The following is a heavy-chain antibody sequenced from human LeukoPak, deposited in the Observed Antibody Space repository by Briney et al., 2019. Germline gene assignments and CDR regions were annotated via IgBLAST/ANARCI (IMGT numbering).Heavy chain of an antibody. J-gene: IGHJ4*02. CDR3: AKEGDAYSSGWYGWYFDY. Sequence: GGSLRLSCAASGSTFSGNAISWFRQAPGKGLKWVSAISGSGGSTYYADSVKGRFTISRDNSKNTLYLQMNSLRAEDTAVYYCAKEGDAYSSGWYGWYFDYWGQGTLVTVSS. D-gene: IGHD6-19*01. CDR2: ISGSGGST. V-gene: IGHV3-23*01. CDR1: GSTFSGNA.